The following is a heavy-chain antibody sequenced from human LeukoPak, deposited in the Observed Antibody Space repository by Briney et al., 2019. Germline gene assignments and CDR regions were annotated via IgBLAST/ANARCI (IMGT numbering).Heavy chain of an antibody. CDR3: AISVVGIPAAGIFDY. Sequence: ASVKVSCKASGYTFTSYGISWVRQAPGQGLEWMGWISAYNGNTNYAQKLQGRVTMTTDTSTSTAYMELRSLRSDDTAVYYCAISVVGIPAAGIFDYWGQGTLVTVSS. CDR2: ISAYNGNT. D-gene: IGHD6-13*01. J-gene: IGHJ4*02. V-gene: IGHV1-18*01. CDR1: GYTFTSYG.